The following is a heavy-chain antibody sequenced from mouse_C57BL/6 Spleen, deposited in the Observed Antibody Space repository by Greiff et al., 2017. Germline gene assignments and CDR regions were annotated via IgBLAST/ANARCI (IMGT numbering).Heavy chain of an antibody. V-gene: IGHV1-26*01. CDR3: SNSNYGYFDG. Sequence: EVQLQQSGPELVKPGASVKISCTASGYTITDYYMNWVKQSPGKSLEWIRDINPNNGGTSYNPKFKGKATLTVDKSSNTAYLELRSLTSEDSAVYYCSNSNYGYFDGWGTGTTVTVAS. D-gene: IGHD2-5*01. CDR2: INPNNGGT. CDR1: GYTITDYY. J-gene: IGHJ1*03.